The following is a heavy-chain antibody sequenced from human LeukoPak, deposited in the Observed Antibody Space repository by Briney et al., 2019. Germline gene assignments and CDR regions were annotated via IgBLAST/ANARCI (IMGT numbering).Heavy chain of an antibody. V-gene: IGHV4-30-4*08. CDR3: ARLTVTEYFDY. D-gene: IGHD4-17*01. J-gene: IGHJ4*02. CDR1: GGSISSGDYY. CDR2: IYYSGST. Sequence: PSQTLSLTCTVSGGSISSGDYYWSWLRQPPGKGLEWIGYIYYSGSTYYNPSLKSRVIISVDTSKYQFYLKLSSVTAADTAVYYCARLTVTEYFDYWGQGTLVTVSS.